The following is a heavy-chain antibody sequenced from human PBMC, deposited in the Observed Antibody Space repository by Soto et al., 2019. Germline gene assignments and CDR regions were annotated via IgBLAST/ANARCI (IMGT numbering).Heavy chain of an antibody. CDR1: GYTFTSYY. CDR3: ARDAPPYSSGWYDDGDY. D-gene: IGHD6-19*01. V-gene: IGHV1-46*03. CDR2: INPSGGST. J-gene: IGHJ4*02. Sequence: ASVKVSCKASGYTFTSYYMHWVRQAPGQGLEWMGIINPSGGSTSYAQKFQGRVTMTRDTSTSTVYMELSSLRSEDTAVYYCARDAPPYSSGWYDDGDYWGQGTLVTVSS.